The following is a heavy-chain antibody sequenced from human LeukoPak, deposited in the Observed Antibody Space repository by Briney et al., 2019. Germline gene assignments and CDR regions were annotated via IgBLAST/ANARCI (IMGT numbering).Heavy chain of an antibody. D-gene: IGHD3-22*01. J-gene: IGHJ4*02. V-gene: IGHV3-74*01. CDR1: GFTFDDYA. Sequence: SGGSLRLSCAASGFTFDDYAMHWVRQAPGKGLVWVSRINTDGSSTSYADSVKGRFTISRDNAKNTLYLQMNSLRAEDTAVYYCARDLEAYYYDSSGYYHGYWGQGTLVTVSS. CDR3: ARDLEAYYYDSSGYYHGY. CDR2: INTDGSST.